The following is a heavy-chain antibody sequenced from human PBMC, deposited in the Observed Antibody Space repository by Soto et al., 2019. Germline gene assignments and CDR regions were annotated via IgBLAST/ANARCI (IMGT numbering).Heavy chain of an antibody. D-gene: IGHD3-3*01. V-gene: IGHV1-69*02. CDR1: GGTFSSYT. CDR2: IIPILGIA. CDR3: ARSYDFWSGYYSEYYCYMDV. Sequence: QVQLVQSGAEVKKPGSSVKVSCKASGGTFSSYTISWVRQAPGQGLEWMGRIIPILGIANYAQKFQGRVTITADKSTSTAYMELSSVSSEDTAVCYCARSYDFWSGYYSEYYCYMDVWGKGTTVTVSS. J-gene: IGHJ6*03.